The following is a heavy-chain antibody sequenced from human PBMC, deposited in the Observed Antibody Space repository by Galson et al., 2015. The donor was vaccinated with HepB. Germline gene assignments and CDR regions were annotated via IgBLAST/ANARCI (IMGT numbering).Heavy chain of an antibody. CDR2: IYSGGST. J-gene: IGHJ4*02. V-gene: IGHV3-53*05. D-gene: IGHD6-19*01. Sequence: SLRLSCAASGFTVSSNYMSWVRQAPGKGLEWVSVIYSGGSTYYADSVKGRFTISRDNSKNTLYLQMNSLRAEDTAVYYCARDGLLGIAVAGTKLRNNWGQGTLVTVSS. CDR1: GFTVSSNY. CDR3: ARDGLLGIAVAGTKLRNN.